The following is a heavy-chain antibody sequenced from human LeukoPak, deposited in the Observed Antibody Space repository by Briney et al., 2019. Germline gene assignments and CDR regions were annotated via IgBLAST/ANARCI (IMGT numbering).Heavy chain of an antibody. V-gene: IGHV3-53*01. D-gene: IGHD3-10*01. CDR2: IYVGGRT. CDR1: GFAVSSND. CDR3: ARDLGDGEFDS. Sequence: PGGSLRLSCAASGFAVSSNDMSWVRQAPGKGLKCVSTIYVGGRTYYSDSVKGRFTISRDDSKNTVYLQMNSLRAEDTATYFCARDLGDGEFDSWGQGTLVTVSS. J-gene: IGHJ4*02.